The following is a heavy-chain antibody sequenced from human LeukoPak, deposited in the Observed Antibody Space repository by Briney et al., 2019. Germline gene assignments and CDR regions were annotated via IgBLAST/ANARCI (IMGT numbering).Heavy chain of an antibody. V-gene: IGHV1-2*02. J-gene: IGHJ5*02. CDR2: INPNSGST. D-gene: IGHD6-13*01. CDR1: GYTFTGYY. CDR3: ARDTKQQLVIGWFDP. Sequence: GASVKVSCKASGYTFTGYYMHWVRQAPGQGLEWMGWINPNSGSTNYAQKFQGRVTMTRDTSISTAYMELSRLRSDDTAVYYCARDTKQQLVIGWFDPWGQGTLVTVSS.